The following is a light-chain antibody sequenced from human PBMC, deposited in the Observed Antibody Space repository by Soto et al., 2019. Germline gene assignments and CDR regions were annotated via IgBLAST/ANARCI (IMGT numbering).Light chain of an antibody. CDR3: QQSYTTPST. CDR1: QSISSY. V-gene: IGKV1-39*01. Sequence: DIQMTQFPSSPSASVGDRVTITCRASQSISSYLSWYQQKLGKAPNLLIYGVSTLQSGVPSRFSGSGSGTEFTLTISSLQPEDFATFYCQQSYTTPSTFGQGTKLEIK. J-gene: IGKJ2*01. CDR2: GVS.